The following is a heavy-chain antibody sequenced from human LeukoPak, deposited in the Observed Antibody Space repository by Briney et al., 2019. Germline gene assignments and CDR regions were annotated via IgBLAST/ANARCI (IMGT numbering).Heavy chain of an antibody. Sequence: GGSLRLSCAASGFTFSSYGMSWVRQAPGKGLEWVSAISGSGGSTYYADSVKGRFTISRDNSKNTLCLQMNSLRAEDTAVYYCAKTGGEMYYYDSSGHDFDYWGQGTLVTVSS. CDR1: GFTFSSYG. CDR2: ISGSGGST. J-gene: IGHJ4*02. CDR3: AKTGGEMYYYDSSGHDFDY. V-gene: IGHV3-23*01. D-gene: IGHD3-22*01.